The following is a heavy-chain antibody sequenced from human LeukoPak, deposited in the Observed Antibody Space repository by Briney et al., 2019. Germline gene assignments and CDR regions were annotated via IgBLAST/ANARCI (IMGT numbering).Heavy chain of an antibody. D-gene: IGHD3-22*01. Sequence: GGSLRLSCAASGFTFSSYWMHWVRQAPGKGLVWVSRINSDGSSTSYADSVKGRFTISRDNAKNTLYLQMNSLRAEDTAVYYCARAPRAYYDSSGSEGMDVWGQGTTVTVSS. CDR2: INSDGSST. CDR3: ARAPRAYYDSSGSEGMDV. CDR1: GFTFSSYW. J-gene: IGHJ6*02. V-gene: IGHV3-74*01.